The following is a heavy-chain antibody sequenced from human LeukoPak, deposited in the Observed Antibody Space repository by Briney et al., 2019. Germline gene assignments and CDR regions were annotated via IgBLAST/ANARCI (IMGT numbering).Heavy chain of an antibody. J-gene: IGHJ5*02. D-gene: IGHD2-2*01. CDR2: VRSETDGGTT. V-gene: IGHV3-15*01. CDR1: GFTFSNAW. CDR3: TTLSYAAAPT. Sequence: PGGSLRLSCAASGFTFSNAWMSWVRQAPGKGLEWVSRVRSETDGGTTDYAAPVQGGFTISRDDSKNTLYLQMNSLETDDTAVYYCTTLSYAAAPTWGQGTLVTVSS.